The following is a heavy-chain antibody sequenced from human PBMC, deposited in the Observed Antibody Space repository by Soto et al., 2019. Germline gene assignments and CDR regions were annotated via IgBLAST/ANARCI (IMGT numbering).Heavy chain of an antibody. D-gene: IGHD3-22*01. J-gene: IGHJ4*02. Sequence: GGSLRLSCAASGFTVSSNYMSWVRQAPGKGLEWVSVIYSGGSTYYADSVKGRFTISRDNSKNTLYLQMNSLRAEDTAVYYCARGRYYCDSSGYYPQPLDYWGQGTLVTVSS. CDR3: ARGRYYCDSSGYYPQPLDY. CDR1: GFTVSSNY. V-gene: IGHV3-53*01. CDR2: IYSGGST.